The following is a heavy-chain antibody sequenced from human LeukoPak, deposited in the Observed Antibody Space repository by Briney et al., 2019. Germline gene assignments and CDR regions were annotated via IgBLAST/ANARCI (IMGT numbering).Heavy chain of an antibody. D-gene: IGHD3-9*01. CDR2: IRYDGSNK. CDR3: AKETPYYDILTGYPPHDY. Sequence: GGSLRLSCAASGFTFSSYGMHWDRQAPGKGLEWVAFIRYDGSNKYYADSVKGRFTISRDNSKNTLYLQMNSLRAEDTAVYYCAKETPYYDILTGYPPHDYWGQGTLVTVSS. J-gene: IGHJ4*02. CDR1: GFTFSSYG. V-gene: IGHV3-30*02.